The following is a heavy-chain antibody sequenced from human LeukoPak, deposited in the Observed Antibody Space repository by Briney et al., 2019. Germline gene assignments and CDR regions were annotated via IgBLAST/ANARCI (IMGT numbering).Heavy chain of an antibody. CDR1: GDSVSSNSAA. Sequence: SQTLSLTCAISGDSVSSNSAAWNWIRQSPSRGLEWLGRTYYRSKLYNDYAVSVKSRITINPDTSKNQFSLQLNSVTPEDTAVYYCARAYYYDSSGWVDWFDPWGQGTLVTVSS. CDR2: TYYRSKLYN. J-gene: IGHJ5*02. D-gene: IGHD3-22*01. CDR3: ARAYYYDSSGWVDWFDP. V-gene: IGHV6-1*01.